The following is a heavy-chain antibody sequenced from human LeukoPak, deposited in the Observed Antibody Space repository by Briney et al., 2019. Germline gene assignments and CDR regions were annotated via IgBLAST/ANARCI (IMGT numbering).Heavy chain of an antibody. CDR3: ARVYYGSGSLYYYYYYMDV. CDR1: EFSVGSNY. D-gene: IGHD3-10*01. J-gene: IGHJ6*03. Sequence: PGGSLRLSCAASEFSVGSNYMTWVRQAPGKGLEWVSLIYSGGSTYYADSVKGRFTISRDNSKNTLYLQMNSLRAEDTAVYYCARVYYGSGSLYYYYYYMDVWGKGTTVTISS. V-gene: IGHV3-66*01. CDR2: IYSGGST.